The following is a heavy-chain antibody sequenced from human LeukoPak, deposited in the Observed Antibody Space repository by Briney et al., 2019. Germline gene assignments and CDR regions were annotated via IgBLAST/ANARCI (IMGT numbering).Heavy chain of an antibody. CDR2: ISYDGSNK. J-gene: IGHJ4*02. Sequence: GGSLRLSCAASGFTFSSYAMHWVRQAPGKGLEWVAVISYDGSNKYYADSVKGRFTISRDNSKNTLYLQMNSLRAEDTAVYYCAKDRFSGWYTVFDYWGQGTLVTVSS. CDR1: GFTFSSYA. D-gene: IGHD6-19*01. CDR3: AKDRFSGWYTVFDY. V-gene: IGHV3-30-3*01.